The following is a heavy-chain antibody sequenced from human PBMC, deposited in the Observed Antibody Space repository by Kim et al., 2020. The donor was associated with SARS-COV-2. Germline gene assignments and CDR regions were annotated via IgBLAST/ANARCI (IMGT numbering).Heavy chain of an antibody. CDR2: IIPVFHSP. CDR1: GGTFNSYA. V-gene: IGHV1-69*13. J-gene: IGHJ5*02. D-gene: IGHD3-22*01. CDR3: ARGLGPSYYDFVSGAS. Sequence: SVKVSCKVSGGTFNSYAITWVRQAPGQGLEWVGGIIPVFHSPRYAEKFQGRVTITADESTNTAYMELSSLRSEDSATYYCARGLGPSYYDFVSGASWGQGALVIVSS.